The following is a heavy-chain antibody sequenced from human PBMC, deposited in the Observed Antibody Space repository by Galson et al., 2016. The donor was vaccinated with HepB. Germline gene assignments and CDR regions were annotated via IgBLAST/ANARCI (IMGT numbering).Heavy chain of an antibody. V-gene: IGHV3-74*01. CDR1: GFAFSSHW. CDR2: INSDGTIS. D-gene: IGHD4-23*01. CDR3: VRDHSVVPTTAYNWFDP. Sequence: SLRLSCAASGFAFSSHWMHWVRQDLGKGLVWVSRINSDGTISNYADSVTGRFTISRDNAKNTLYLQMNSLRAEDTAVYFCVRDHSVVPTTAYNWFDPWVRGTLVTVSS. J-gene: IGHJ5*02.